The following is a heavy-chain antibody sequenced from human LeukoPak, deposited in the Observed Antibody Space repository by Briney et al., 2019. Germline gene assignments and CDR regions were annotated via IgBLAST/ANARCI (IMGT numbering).Heavy chain of an antibody. CDR1: GFTFSDYY. D-gene: IGHD6-6*01. J-gene: IGHJ6*03. CDR2: ISSSGSTI. Sequence: GGSLRLSCAASGFTFSDYYMSWIRQAPGKGLEWVSYISSSGSTIYYADSVKGRFTISRDNAKNSLYLQMNSLRAEDTAVYYCARDHSSSSPLYYSYYSMDVWGKGTTVTVSS. V-gene: IGHV3-11*04. CDR3: ARDHSSSSPLYYSYYSMDV.